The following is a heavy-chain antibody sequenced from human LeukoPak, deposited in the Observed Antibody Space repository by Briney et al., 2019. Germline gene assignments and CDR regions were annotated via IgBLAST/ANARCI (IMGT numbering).Heavy chain of an antibody. J-gene: IGHJ4*02. Sequence: ASVKVSCKASGYSFTSYGMTWVRQAPGQGLEWIGWISAHNNTNYAQNLQGRVTMTTDTSTSTGYMNLNSLRSDDTAVYYCARDGSQMTIAGTAVDYWGQGTLVTVSS. CDR2: ISAHNNT. D-gene: IGHD1-7*01. CDR1: GYSFTSYG. CDR3: ARDGSQMTIAGTAVDY. V-gene: IGHV1-18*01.